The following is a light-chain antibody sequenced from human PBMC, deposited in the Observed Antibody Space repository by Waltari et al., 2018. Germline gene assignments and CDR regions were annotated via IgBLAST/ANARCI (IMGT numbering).Light chain of an antibody. CDR1: GSNIGAGYD. V-gene: IGLV1-40*01. CDR3: QSYDTSLSVV. CDR2: GST. Sequence: QSVLTQPPSVSGAPGQRVTISCTGSGSNIGAGYDVHWYQQLPRAAPKLLIYGSTSRPLGVPARFFGSTSGTSASLAITGLQAEDEADYYCQSYDTSLSVVFGGRTKLTVL. J-gene: IGLJ3*02.